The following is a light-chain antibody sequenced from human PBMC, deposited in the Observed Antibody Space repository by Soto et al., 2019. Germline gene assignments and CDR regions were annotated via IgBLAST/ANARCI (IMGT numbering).Light chain of an antibody. V-gene: IGLV2-14*03. CDR2: DVS. J-gene: IGLJ1*01. Sequence: QSVLTQPASVSGSPGQSITISCTGTSSDVGGYNYVSWYQHHPGKAPKLMIFDVSNRPSGVSNRFSGSKSGNTASLTISGSQPEDEADYYCSSYTTSNTRQIVFGTGTKLTVL. CDR1: SSDVGGYNY. CDR3: SSYTTSNTRQIV.